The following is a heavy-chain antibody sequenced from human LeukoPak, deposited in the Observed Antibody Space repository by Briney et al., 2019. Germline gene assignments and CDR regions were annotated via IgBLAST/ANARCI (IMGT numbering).Heavy chain of an antibody. Sequence: ASVKVSCKASGYTFTSYGISWVRQAPGQGLEWMGWISAYNGNTNYAQKLQGRVTMTTDTSTSTAYMELRSLRSDDTAVYYCASDLGLSHYYGSGSPVDYWGQGTLVTVSS. CDR1: GYTFTSYG. CDR3: ASDLGLSHYYGSGSPVDY. D-gene: IGHD3-10*01. CDR2: ISAYNGNT. J-gene: IGHJ4*02. V-gene: IGHV1-18*01.